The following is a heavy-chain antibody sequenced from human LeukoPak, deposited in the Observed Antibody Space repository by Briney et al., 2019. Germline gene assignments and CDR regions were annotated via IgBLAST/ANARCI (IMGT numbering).Heavy chain of an antibody. CDR3: ARRTYYYDSSGYQDWFDP. CDR1: GGSFSGYY. J-gene: IGHJ5*02. D-gene: IGHD3-22*01. CDR2: INHSGST. Sequence: SETLSLTCAVYGGSFSGYYWSWIRQPPGKGLEWIGEINHSGSTNYNPSLKSRVTISVDTSKNQFSLKLSSVTAADTAVYYCARRTYYYDSSGYQDWFDPWGQGTLVTVSP. V-gene: IGHV4-34*01.